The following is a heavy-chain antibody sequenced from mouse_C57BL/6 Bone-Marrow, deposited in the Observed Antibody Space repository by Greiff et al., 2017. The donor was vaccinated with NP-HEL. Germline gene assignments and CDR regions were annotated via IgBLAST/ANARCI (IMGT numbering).Heavy chain of an antibody. J-gene: IGHJ4*01. D-gene: IGHD2-5*01. CDR1: GYTFTSYG. CDR2: IYPRSGNT. Sequence: QVQLQQSGAELARPGASVKLSCKASGYTFTSYGISWVKQRTGQGLEWIGEIYPRSGNTYYNEKFKGKATLTADKSSSTAYMELRSLTSEDSAVYFCARSGNSNYPGDYWGQGTSVTVSS. V-gene: IGHV1-81*01. CDR3: ARSGNSNYPGDY.